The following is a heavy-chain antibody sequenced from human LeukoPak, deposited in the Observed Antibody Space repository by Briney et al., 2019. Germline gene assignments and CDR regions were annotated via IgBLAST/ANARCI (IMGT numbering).Heavy chain of an antibody. CDR2: VSTDNGNK. Sequence: ASVNVSCKACGYIFSNFHITGVRQAPGQALECMVWVSTDNGNKKYEKKNQSRVTMTTDPSTSTAYMELKSLRSDDKAVYYCAREPDYYDSRGDPPPFDYWGQGTLVTVSS. D-gene: IGHD3-22*01. J-gene: IGHJ4*02. CDR1: GYIFSNFH. CDR3: AREPDYYDSRGDPPPFDY. V-gene: IGHV1-18*01.